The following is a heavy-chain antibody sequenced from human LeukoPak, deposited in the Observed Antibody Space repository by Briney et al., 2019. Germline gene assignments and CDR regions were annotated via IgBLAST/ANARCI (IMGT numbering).Heavy chain of an antibody. CDR3: AKVGPISLWFGELFLQGRRENDY. J-gene: IGHJ4*02. CDR1: GFTFSSYG. Sequence: GGSLRLSCAASGFTFSSYGMSWVRQAPGKGLEWVSAISGSGGSTYYADSVKGRFTISRDNSKNTLYLQMNSLRAEGTAVYYCAKVGPISLWFGELFLQGRRENDYWGQGTLVTVSS. V-gene: IGHV3-23*01. CDR2: ISGSGGST. D-gene: IGHD3-10*01.